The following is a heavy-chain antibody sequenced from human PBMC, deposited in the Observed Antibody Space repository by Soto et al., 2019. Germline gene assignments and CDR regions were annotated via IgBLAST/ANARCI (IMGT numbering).Heavy chain of an antibody. V-gene: IGHV1-46*03. D-gene: IGHD5-18*01. J-gene: IGHJ4*02. Sequence: QVQLVQSGAELKNPGASVKISCKTSGYTFTSYYLHWMRQAPGQGLEWMGIIYPTGGSTSYTQKFQGRVTMTRETSTSTVYIELSSLRSEDTAVYYCAREPPEGYNCDYWGQGTLVTVSS. CDR3: AREPPEGYNCDY. CDR1: GYTFTSYY. CDR2: IYPTGGST.